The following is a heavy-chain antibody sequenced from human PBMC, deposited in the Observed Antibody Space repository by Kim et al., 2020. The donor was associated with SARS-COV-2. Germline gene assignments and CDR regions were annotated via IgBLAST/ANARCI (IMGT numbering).Heavy chain of an antibody. Sequence: SETLSHTCTVSGGSISSGGYYWSWIRQHPGKGLEWIGYIYYSGSTYYNPSLKSRVTISVDTSKNQFSLKLSSVTAADTAVYYCARELHKTNKRITMVRGVKDAFDIWGQGTMVTVSS. CDR1: GGSISSGGYY. J-gene: IGHJ3*02. D-gene: IGHD3-10*01. CDR2: IYYSGST. V-gene: IGHV4-31*03. CDR3: ARELHKTNKRITMVRGVKDAFDI.